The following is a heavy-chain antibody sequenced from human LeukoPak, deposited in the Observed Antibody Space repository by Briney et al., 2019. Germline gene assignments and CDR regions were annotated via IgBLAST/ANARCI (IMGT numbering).Heavy chain of an antibody. CDR1: GGSFSDYY. CDR2: INHSGST. D-gene: IGHD6-13*01. Sequence: SETLSLTCAVYGGSFSDYYWSWIRQPPGKGLEWIGEINHSGSTNYNPSLKSRVTISVDTSKNQFSLKLSSVTAADTAVYYCARLLAAAVWGQGTLVTVSS. V-gene: IGHV4-34*01. CDR3: ARLLAAAV. J-gene: IGHJ4*02.